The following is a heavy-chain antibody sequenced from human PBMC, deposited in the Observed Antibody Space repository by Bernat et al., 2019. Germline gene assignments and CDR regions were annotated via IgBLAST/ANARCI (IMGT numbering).Heavy chain of an antibody. CDR2: IYYTEST. V-gene: IGHV4-39*01. CDR3: SGQLLRYFDWWGGAFDI. J-gene: IGHJ3*02. Sequence: QLQPQESGPGRVKPSETLSLNCTVSGGSVSSSSYYWGWVRQPPGKGLEWIGSIYYTESTYYNPSLPGRAAISVDTSKNQFSLKLSSVTATDTAVYYCSGQLLRYFDWWGGAFDIWGQGTKVTVSS. CDR1: GGSVSSSSYY. D-gene: IGHD3-9*01.